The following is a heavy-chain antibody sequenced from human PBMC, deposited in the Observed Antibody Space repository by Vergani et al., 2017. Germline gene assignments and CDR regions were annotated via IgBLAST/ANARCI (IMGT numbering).Heavy chain of an antibody. CDR2: TYYRSKWYN. Sequence: QVQLQQSGPGLVKPSQTLSLTCAISGDSVSSNSAAWNWIRQSPSRGLEWLGRTYYRSKWYNDYAVSVKSRITINPDTSKNQFSLQLNSVTPEDTAVYYCARDRECSSTSCYTGHGAFEIWGQGTMVTVSS. D-gene: IGHD2-2*02. J-gene: IGHJ3*02. CDR1: GDSVSSNSAA. CDR3: ARDRECSSTSCYTGHGAFEI. V-gene: IGHV6-1*01.